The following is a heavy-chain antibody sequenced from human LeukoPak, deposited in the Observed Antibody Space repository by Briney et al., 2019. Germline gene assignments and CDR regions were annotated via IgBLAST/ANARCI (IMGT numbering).Heavy chain of an antibody. J-gene: IGHJ4*02. CDR3: ASLTYYYDSSGYYNFDY. D-gene: IGHD3-22*01. Sequence: PGGSLRLSCAASGFTFRDYAMSWVRQAPGKGLEWVSAISGTGGSTYYADSVKGRFTISRDNAKNSLYLQMNSLRAEDTAVYYCASLTYYYDSSGYYNFDYWGQGTLVTVSS. CDR2: ISGTGGST. V-gene: IGHV3-23*01. CDR1: GFTFRDYA.